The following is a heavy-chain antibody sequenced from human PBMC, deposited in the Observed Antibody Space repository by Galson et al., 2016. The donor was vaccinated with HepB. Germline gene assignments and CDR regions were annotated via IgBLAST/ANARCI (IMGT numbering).Heavy chain of an antibody. Sequence: SLRLSCAATGFTFSTQSMNWVRQAPGQGLEWVLSITSTSYAISYADSVKGRFTISRDNSKNSLYLEMNSLRPDDTAVYYCAKRHEYCPPVGCSVDYWGQGTLVSVSS. V-gene: IGHV3-21*01. J-gene: IGHJ4*02. CDR2: ITSTSYAI. CDR3: AKRHEYCPPVGCSVDY. D-gene: IGHD2/OR15-2a*01. CDR1: GFTFSTQS.